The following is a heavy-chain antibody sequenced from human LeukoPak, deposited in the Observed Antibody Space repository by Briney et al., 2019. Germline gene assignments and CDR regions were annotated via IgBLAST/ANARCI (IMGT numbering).Heavy chain of an antibody. CDR2: MNPDNGDT. J-gene: IGHJ2*01. V-gene: IGHV1-8*01. D-gene: IGHD2-15*01. CDR3: ARPPGYCRIPGTHIASCYYWYFDL. CDR1: GYTFNSYE. Sequence: ASVKVSCKASGYTFNSYEINWVRQAAGQRLEWMGWMNPDNGDTGYAQKFQGRVTMTRDTSISTAYMELSGLTSEDTAVYYCARPPGYCRIPGTHIASCYYWYFDLWGRGTLVTVSS.